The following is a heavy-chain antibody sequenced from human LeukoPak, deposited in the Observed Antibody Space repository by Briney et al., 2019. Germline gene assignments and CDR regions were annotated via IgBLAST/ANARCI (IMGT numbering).Heavy chain of an antibody. D-gene: IGHD3-3*01. J-gene: IGHJ5*02. V-gene: IGHV1-2*02. Sequence: ASVRVSCKASGYTFTGYYMHWVRQAPGQGLEWMGWINPNSGGTNYAQKFQGRVTMTRDTSISTAYMELSRLRSDDTAVYYCARDGNPFGGQWGFDPWGQGTLVTVSS. CDR2: INPNSGGT. CDR3: ARDGNPFGGQWGFDP. CDR1: GYTFTGYY.